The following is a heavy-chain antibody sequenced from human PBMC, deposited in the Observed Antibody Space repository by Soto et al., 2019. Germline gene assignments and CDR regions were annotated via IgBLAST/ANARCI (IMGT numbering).Heavy chain of an antibody. Sequence: QIQMGQSGPELKEPGASLKVSCQTSGYTCIDYRIDWRQQAPGQGLQGMGSIRLYHNPTQYTPQFQDRLTITSDTSTRTVFMELRGLRSDETASYYCGIHDSRLSLDHWGPGTRIAVSS. CDR1: GYTCIDYR. J-gene: IGHJ4*02. CDR2: IRLYHNPT. D-gene: IGHD3-16*01. CDR3: GIHDSRLSLDH. V-gene: IGHV1-18*04.